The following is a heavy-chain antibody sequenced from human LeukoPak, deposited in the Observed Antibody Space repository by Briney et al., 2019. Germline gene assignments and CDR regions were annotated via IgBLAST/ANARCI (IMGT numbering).Heavy chain of an antibody. CDR1: GGSISSGGYF. CDR2: IYYGGST. Sequence: PSETLSLTCTVSGGSISSGGYFWSWIRQHPGKGLEWIGYIYYGGSTYYNPFLKSRLTISVDTSENQFSLRLTSVTAADTAVYYCARGTYSSGWSLGFDPWGQGTLVTVSS. D-gene: IGHD6-19*01. CDR3: ARGTYSSGWSLGFDP. V-gene: IGHV4-31*03. J-gene: IGHJ5*02.